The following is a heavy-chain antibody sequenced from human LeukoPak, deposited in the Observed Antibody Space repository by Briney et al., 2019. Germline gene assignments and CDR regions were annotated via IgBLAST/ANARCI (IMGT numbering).Heavy chain of an antibody. Sequence: GGSLRLSCAASGFTFSSYSMNWVRQAPGKGLEWVSSISSSSSYIYHADSVKGRFTISRDNAKNSLYLQMNSLRAEDTAVYYCARGSYYYGSGSYYNDWFDPWGQGTLVTVSS. CDR3: ARGSYYYGSGSYYNDWFDP. J-gene: IGHJ5*02. V-gene: IGHV3-21*01. CDR1: GFTFSSYS. D-gene: IGHD3-10*01. CDR2: ISSSSSYI.